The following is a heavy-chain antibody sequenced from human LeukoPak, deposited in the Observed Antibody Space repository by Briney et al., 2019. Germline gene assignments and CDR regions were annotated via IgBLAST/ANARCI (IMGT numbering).Heavy chain of an antibody. V-gene: IGHV3-23*01. D-gene: IGHD2-2*02. Sequence: GGSLRLSCAASRFTFSNSAMSWVRQAPGKGLEWVSSISDGGDSTYYADSVKGRFTISRDNSKNTLCLQMNSLRAEDTAVYYCAKGCDTRCYRFTHWGQGTLVTVSS. J-gene: IGHJ4*02. CDR3: AKGCDTRCYRFTH. CDR1: RFTFSNSA. CDR2: ISDGGDST.